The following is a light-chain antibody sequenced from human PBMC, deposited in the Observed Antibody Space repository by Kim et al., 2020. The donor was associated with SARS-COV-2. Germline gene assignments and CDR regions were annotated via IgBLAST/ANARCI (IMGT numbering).Light chain of an antibody. CDR2: GAS. J-gene: IGKJ5*01. CDR3: LQHRTYPIT. V-gene: IGKV1-17*01. CDR1: QDIGND. Sequence: ASVGDRVTITCRASQDIGNDLGWYQQKPGRAPKRLIYGASSLQSGVPSRFSGSGSETEFTLTISSLQPEDFATYFCLQHRTYPITFGQGTRLEIK.